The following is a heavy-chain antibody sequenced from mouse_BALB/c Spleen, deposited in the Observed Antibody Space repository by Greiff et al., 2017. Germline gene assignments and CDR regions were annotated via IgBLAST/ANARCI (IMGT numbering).Heavy chain of an antibody. J-gene: IGHJ3*01. Sequence: VQGVESGPGLVAPSQSLSITCTVSGFSLTSYGVHWVRQPPGKGLEWLGVIWAGGSTNYNSALMSRLSISKDNSKSQVFLKMNSLQTDDTAMYYCARDHYGPAWFAYWGQGTLVTVSA. D-gene: IGHD1-2*01. CDR1: GFSLTSYG. CDR3: ARDHYGPAWFAY. CDR2: IWAGGST. V-gene: IGHV2-9*02.